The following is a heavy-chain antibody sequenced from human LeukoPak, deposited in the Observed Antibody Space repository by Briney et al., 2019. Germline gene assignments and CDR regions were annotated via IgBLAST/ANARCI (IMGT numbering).Heavy chain of an antibody. CDR3: ARHELVSASWFDP. Sequence: SETLSLTCTVSGYSISSGTYSWGWLRQPPGKWLEWIGSIYYTGSTYYNPSLKSRVTISVHTSENQFSLKLNSVTAADTAVYYCARHELVSASWFDPWGQGTLVTVSS. V-gene: IGHV4-39*01. D-gene: IGHD2-21*02. CDR1: GYSISSGTYS. J-gene: IGHJ5*02. CDR2: IYYTGST.